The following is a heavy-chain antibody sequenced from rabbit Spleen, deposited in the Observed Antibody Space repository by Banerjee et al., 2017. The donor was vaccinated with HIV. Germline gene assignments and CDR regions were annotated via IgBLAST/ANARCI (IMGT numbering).Heavy chain of an antibody. V-gene: IGHV1S45*01. D-gene: IGHD1-1*01. J-gene: IGHJ2*01. Sequence: QEQLEESGRGLVKPGGTLTLTCTVSGFSFSSNWICWVRQAPGKGLEWIACIDTSDGDTDYANWPKGRFTISKASSTTVTLQMTSLTAADTATYFCARNYVNVFDPWGPGTLVTVS. CDR3: ARNYVNVFDP. CDR1: GFSFSSNW. CDR2: IDTSDGDT.